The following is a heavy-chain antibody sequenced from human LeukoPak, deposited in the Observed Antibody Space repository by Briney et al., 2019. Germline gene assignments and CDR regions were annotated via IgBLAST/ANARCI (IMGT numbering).Heavy chain of an antibody. CDR2: ISSSSSYI. D-gene: IGHD3-9*01. J-gene: IGHJ6*02. CDR3: ARDDILTGFSPYYHYGMDV. V-gene: IGHV3-21*01. Sequence: GGSLRLSCAASGFTFSSYSINWVRQAPGKGLEWVSSISSSSSYIYYADSVKGRFTISRNNANNSLYLQMDSLRSEDTAVYYCARDDILTGFSPYYHYGMDVWGHGTTVTVSS. CDR1: GFTFSSYS.